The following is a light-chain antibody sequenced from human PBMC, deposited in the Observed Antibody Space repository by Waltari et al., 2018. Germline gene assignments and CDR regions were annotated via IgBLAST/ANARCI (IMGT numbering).Light chain of an antibody. CDR1: RSYIGGYNY. V-gene: IGLV2-11*01. CDR3: CSYAGRYTWV. Sequence: QSALTQPRSVSGSPGQSVTISCTGTRSYIGGYNYVSWFQQHPGKAPKLMIHDVSKRPSGVPDRFSGSKSGNTASLTISGLQADDETDYYCCSYAGRYTWVFGGGTKLTVL. J-gene: IGLJ3*02. CDR2: DVS.